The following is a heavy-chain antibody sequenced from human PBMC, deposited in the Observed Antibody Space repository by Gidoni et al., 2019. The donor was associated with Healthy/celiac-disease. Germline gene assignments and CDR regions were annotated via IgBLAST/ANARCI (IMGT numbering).Heavy chain of an antibody. V-gene: IGHV3-7*03. Sequence: EVQLVESGGGLVQPGGAMRLSCAASGFTFSSYWMSWVRQAPGKGLELVANIKQDGSEKYYVDSVKGRFTISRDNAKNSLYLQMNSLRAEDTAVYYCARVRSSSRGGSYYFDYWGQGTLVTVSS. CDR3: ARVRSSSRGGSYYFDY. CDR2: IKQDGSEK. D-gene: IGHD6-13*01. CDR1: GFTFSSYW. J-gene: IGHJ4*02.